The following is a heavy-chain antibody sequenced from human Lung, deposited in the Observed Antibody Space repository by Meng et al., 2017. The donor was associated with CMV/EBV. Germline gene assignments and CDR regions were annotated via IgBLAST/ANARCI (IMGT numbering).Heavy chain of an antibody. Sequence: GGSLRLSCAASGFTFSDYYMSWIRQAPGKGLEWFSYISNSGTTIYYTDPVKGRFTISRDNAENSLYLQMNSLRVEDTAVYYCARARDRSVPGRFDPWGQGTLVTVSS. CDR1: GFTFSDYY. D-gene: IGHD3-10*02. CDR2: ISNSGTTI. V-gene: IGHV3-11*01. CDR3: ARARDRSVPGRFDP. J-gene: IGHJ5*02.